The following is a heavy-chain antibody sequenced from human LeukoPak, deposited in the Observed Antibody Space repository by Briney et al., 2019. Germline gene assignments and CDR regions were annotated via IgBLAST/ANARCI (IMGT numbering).Heavy chain of an antibody. D-gene: IGHD3-16*02. CDR3: ASDDSLSTGPYYFDY. CDR2: IIPILGIA. V-gene: IGHV1-69*04. Sequence: GASVKVSCKASGGTFSSYAISWVRQAPGQGLEWMGRIIPILGIANYAQKFQGRVTITADKSTGTAYMELSSLRSEDTAVYYCASDDSLSTGPYYFDYWGQGTLVTVSS. CDR1: GGTFSSYA. J-gene: IGHJ4*02.